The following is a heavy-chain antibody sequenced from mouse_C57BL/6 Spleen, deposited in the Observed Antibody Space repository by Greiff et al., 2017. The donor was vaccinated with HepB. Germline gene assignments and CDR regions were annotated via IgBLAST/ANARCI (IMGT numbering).Heavy chain of an antibody. Sequence: VQLKQSGPELVKPGASVKIPCKASGYTFTDYNMDWVKQSHGKSLEWIGDINPNNGGTIYNQKFKGKATLTVDKSSSTAYMELRSLTSEDTAVYYCTRRSYYGSLLDYWGQGTTLTVSS. J-gene: IGHJ2*01. CDR1: GYTFTDYN. CDR2: INPNNGGT. V-gene: IGHV1-18*01. D-gene: IGHD1-1*01. CDR3: TRRSYYGSLLDY.